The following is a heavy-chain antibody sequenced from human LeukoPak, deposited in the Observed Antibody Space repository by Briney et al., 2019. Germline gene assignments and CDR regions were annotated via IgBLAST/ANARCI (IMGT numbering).Heavy chain of an antibody. D-gene: IGHD1-26*01. Sequence: GGSLRLSCAASGFTNAWMSWVRQAPGKGLEWVGRIKSKTDSGTTDYAAPVKGRFTVSRDDLKNTLYLQMNSLKTEDTGVYYCTSEDQGGFDYWGQGTLVTVSS. CDR1: GFTNAW. CDR2: IKSKTDSGTT. J-gene: IGHJ4*02. CDR3: TSEDQGGFDY. V-gene: IGHV3-15*01.